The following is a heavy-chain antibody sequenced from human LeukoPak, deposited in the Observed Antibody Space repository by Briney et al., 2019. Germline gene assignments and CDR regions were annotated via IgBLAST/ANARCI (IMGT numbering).Heavy chain of an antibody. CDR2: TYYRKSKWYS. V-gene: IGHV6-1*01. CDR3: TRGRMSGFDI. Sequence: SQTLSLTCAISGDSVFSNGVAWNWIRQSPSRGLEWLGRTYYRKSKWYSESAISVKSRIVVSVDTSKSQFSLLLNSVTPDDTALYYCTRGRMSGFDIWDQGTLVTVSS. J-gene: IGHJ3*02. CDR1: GDSVFSNGVA. D-gene: IGHD3-3*01.